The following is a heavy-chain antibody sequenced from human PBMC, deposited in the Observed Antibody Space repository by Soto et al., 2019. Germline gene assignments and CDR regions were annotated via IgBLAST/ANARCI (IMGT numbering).Heavy chain of an antibody. CDR2: TSGSGGST. V-gene: IGHV3-23*01. CDR3: AKDYCSSTSCANWFDP. CDR1: GFTFSSYA. J-gene: IGHJ5*02. D-gene: IGHD2-2*01. Sequence: GGSLRLSCAASGFTFSSYAMSWVRQAPGKGLEWVSATSGSGGSTYYADSVKGRFTISRDNSKNTLYLQMNSLRAEDTAVYYCAKDYCSSTSCANWFDPWGQGTLVTVSS.